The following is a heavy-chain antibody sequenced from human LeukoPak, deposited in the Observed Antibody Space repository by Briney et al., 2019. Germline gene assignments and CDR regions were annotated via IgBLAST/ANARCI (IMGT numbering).Heavy chain of an antibody. CDR1: GGTFSSYA. Sequence: ASVKVSCKASGGTFSSYAISWVRQAPGQGLEWMGGIIPIFGTANYAQKFQGRVTITADKSTSTAYMELSSLRSEDTAVYYCAREPYGSGSQLFDYWGQGTLVTVSS. J-gene: IGHJ4*02. D-gene: IGHD3-10*01. CDR2: IIPIFGTA. CDR3: AREPYGSGSQLFDY. V-gene: IGHV1-69*06.